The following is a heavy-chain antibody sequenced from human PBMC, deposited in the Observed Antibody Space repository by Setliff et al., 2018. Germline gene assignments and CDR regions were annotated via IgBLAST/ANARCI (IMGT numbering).Heavy chain of an antibody. Sequence: ASVKVSCKATGYSVINYYMHWVRQAPGQGLEWMGWINPNSGGTNYAQRFQGRVTMTRDTSISTAYMELSSLRSDDTAVYYCARFSGHNYGSFDSWGQGTLVTVSS. D-gene: IGHD5-18*01. CDR1: GYSVINYY. CDR2: INPNSGGT. J-gene: IGHJ4*02. CDR3: ARFSGHNYGSFDS. V-gene: IGHV1-2*02.